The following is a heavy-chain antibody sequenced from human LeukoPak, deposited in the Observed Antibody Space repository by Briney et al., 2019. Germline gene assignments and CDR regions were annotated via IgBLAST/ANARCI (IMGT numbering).Heavy chain of an antibody. Sequence: GGSLRLSCAGSGFIFNNYAMHWVRQPPGKGLGWVSGISWNSGTIDYADSVRGRFTISRDNAKNSLYLQMDSLRVEDTAFYYCAKDNRRHYTSGPNPDSLHWGQGALVTVSS. CDR1: GFIFNNYA. J-gene: IGHJ4*02. D-gene: IGHD6-19*01. CDR3: AKDNRRHYTSGPNPDSLH. V-gene: IGHV3-9*01. CDR2: ISWNSGTI.